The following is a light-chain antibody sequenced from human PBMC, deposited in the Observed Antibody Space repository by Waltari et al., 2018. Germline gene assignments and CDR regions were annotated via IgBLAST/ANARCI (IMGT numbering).Light chain of an antibody. CDR3: QQRNNWPLT. Sequence: EIVMTQSPATLSVSLGEIATLSCRASPSVSSTNFVWYQQKPGQAPRLLLYGASSRATGMPHRLSGSGSGTDFTLTISRLEPEDFAVYYCQQRNNWPLTFGRGTKVEIK. J-gene: IGKJ4*01. CDR2: GAS. V-gene: IGKV3D-20*02. CDR1: PSVSSTN.